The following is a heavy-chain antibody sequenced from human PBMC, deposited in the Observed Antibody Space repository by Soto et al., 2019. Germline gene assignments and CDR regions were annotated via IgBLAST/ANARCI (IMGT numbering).Heavy chain of an antibody. D-gene: IGHD2-2*01. Sequence: EVQLVEYGGGLVQPGGSLRHSGAASGFSFSYYGMNWVRQAPGKGLEWVSYISTRSSNIYYADSVKGRFTISRDNAKDSLSLQMNSLRAADTSVYYCARETSTGNYYMDVWGKGTTVTVSS. CDR3: ARETSTGNYYMDV. CDR1: GFSFSYYG. CDR2: ISTRSSNI. V-gene: IGHV3-48*01. J-gene: IGHJ6*03.